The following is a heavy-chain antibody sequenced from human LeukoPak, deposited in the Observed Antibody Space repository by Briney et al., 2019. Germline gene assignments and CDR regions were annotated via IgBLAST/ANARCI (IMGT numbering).Heavy chain of an antibody. J-gene: IGHJ3*02. CDR3: ARDSVLYYDFWSGYSGWGAFDI. CDR2: INADNGNT. D-gene: IGHD3-3*01. CDR1: GYTCTSYA. V-gene: IGHV1-3*01. Sequence: ASVKVSCKASGYTCTSYAMYWVRQAPGQRLEWMGWINADNGNTKYSQKFQGRVTITRNTSASTAYMELSSLRSEDTAVYYCARDSVLYYDFWSGYSGWGAFDIWGQGTMVTVSS.